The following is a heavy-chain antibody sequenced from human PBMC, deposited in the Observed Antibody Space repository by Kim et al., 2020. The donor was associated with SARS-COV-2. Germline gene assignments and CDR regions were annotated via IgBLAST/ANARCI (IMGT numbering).Heavy chain of an antibody. CDR1: GFTFSSYA. Sequence: GGSLRLSCAASGFTFSSYAMSWVRQAPGKGLEWVSAISGSGGSTYYADSVKGRFTISRDNSKNTLYLQMNSLRAEDTAVYYCAKEPPANKFGELTYFDYWGQGTQVTVSS. D-gene: IGHD3-10*01. CDR2: ISGSGGST. V-gene: IGHV3-23*01. J-gene: IGHJ4*02. CDR3: AKEPPANKFGELTYFDY.